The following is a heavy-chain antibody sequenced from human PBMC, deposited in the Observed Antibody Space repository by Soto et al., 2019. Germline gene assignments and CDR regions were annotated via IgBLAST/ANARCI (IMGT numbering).Heavy chain of an antibody. J-gene: IGHJ4*02. CDR2: INPNSGGT. V-gene: IGHV1-2*02. CDR3: ARGTNVDTAMVTVY. D-gene: IGHD5-18*01. CDR1: GYTFTGYY. Sequence: GASVKASCEASGYTFTGYYMHWVRQAPGQGLEWMGWINPNSGGTNYAQKFQGRATMTRDTSISTAYMELSRLRSDDTAVYYCARGTNVDTAMVTVYWGQGTLVTVSS.